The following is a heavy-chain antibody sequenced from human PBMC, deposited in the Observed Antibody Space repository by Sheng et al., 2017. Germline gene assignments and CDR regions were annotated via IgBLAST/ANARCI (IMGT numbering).Heavy chain of an antibody. CDR1: GGSISSYY. CDR3: ARELGLYSSSWYGAFDI. V-gene: IGHV4-4*07. Sequence: QVQLQESGPGLVKPSETLSLTCTVSGGSISSYYWSWIRQPAGKGLEWIGRIYTSGSTNYNPSLKSRGTMSVDTSKNQFSRKLSSVTAADMAVYYCARELGLYSSSWYGAFDIWGQGDNGHRLF. J-gene: IGHJ3*02. D-gene: IGHD6-13*01. CDR2: IYTSGST.